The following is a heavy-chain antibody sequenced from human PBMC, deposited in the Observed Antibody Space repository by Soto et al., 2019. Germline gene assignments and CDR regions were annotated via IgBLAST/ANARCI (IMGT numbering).Heavy chain of an antibody. D-gene: IGHD6-6*01. CDR1: GYTFTSYD. CDR2: ISAYNGNT. J-gene: IGHJ4*02. CDR3: ARAPIYSSSSHDY. V-gene: IGHV1-18*01. Sequence: QVQLVQSGAEVKKPGASVKVSCKASGYTFTSYDISWVRQAPGQGLEWMGWISAYNGNTNYAQKLQCRVTMTTDTSTSTADMELRSLRSDDTAVYYCARAPIYSSSSHDYWGQGTLVTVSS.